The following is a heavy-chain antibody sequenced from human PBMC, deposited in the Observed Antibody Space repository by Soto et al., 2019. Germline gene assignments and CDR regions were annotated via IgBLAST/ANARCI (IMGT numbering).Heavy chain of an antibody. V-gene: IGHV3-21*01. CDR2: ISSSSSYI. CDR3: ARGGYCSSTSCYELSWFDP. J-gene: IGHJ5*02. Sequence: EVQLVESGGGLVQPGGSLRLSCAASGFTFSSYSMNWVRQAPGKGLAWVSSISSSSSYIYYADSVKGRFTISRDNAKNSLYLQMNSLRAEDTAVYYCARGGYCSSTSCYELSWFDPWGQGTLVTVSS. CDR1: GFTFSSYS. D-gene: IGHD2-2*01.